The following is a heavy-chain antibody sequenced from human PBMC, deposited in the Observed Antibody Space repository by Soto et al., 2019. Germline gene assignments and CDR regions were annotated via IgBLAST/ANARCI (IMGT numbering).Heavy chain of an antibody. V-gene: IGHV1-46*01. CDR2: INPSGGST. D-gene: IGHD6-6*01. Sequence: QVQLVQSGAEVKKPGAAVKVSCKASGYTFTSFYMHWVRQAPGQGLDWVGIINPSGGSTNYAQKLQGRVTMTRDTSTSTVYMELSSLTSEDTAVYYCARRPVEYSSSSVVDYWGQGPLVTVSS. CDR3: ARRPVEYSSSSVVDY. CDR1: GYTFTSFY. J-gene: IGHJ4*02.